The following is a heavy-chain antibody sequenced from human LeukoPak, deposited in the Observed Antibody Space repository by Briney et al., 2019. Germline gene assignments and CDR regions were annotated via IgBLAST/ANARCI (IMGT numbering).Heavy chain of an antibody. D-gene: IGHD2-2*01. CDR1: GGSISIGSYY. Sequence: TLSLTCTVSGGSISIGSYYWSWIRQPAGKGLEWIGRIYTSGSTNYNPSLKSRVTISVDTSKNHFSLTLRSVTAADTAVYYCARSLSTAGIDYWGQGTLVTVSS. CDR2: IYTSGST. V-gene: IGHV4-61*02. J-gene: IGHJ4*02. CDR3: ARSLSTAGIDY.